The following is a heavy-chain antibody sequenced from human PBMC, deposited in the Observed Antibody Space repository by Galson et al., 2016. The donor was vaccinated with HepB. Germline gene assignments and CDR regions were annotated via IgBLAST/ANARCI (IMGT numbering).Heavy chain of an antibody. CDR2: ISWNGDIL. V-gene: IGHV3-9*01. J-gene: IGHJ4*02. Sequence: SLRLSCAASGFSFDDYAMHWVRQGPGKGLEWVSGISWNGDILDYADSVKGRFTISRDNAKRSLYLQMNSLRGEDTAFYYCTKESRGVLGTNWGQGTLVTVSS. CDR3: TKESRGVLGTN. CDR1: GFSFDDYA. D-gene: IGHD6-13*01.